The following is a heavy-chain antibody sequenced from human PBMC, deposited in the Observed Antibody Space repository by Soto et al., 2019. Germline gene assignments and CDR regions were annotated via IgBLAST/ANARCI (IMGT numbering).Heavy chain of an antibody. J-gene: IGHJ2*01. D-gene: IGHD4-17*01. CDR3: AKDREYGDFGWYFDL. CDR1: GFTFSSYA. Sequence: GGSLRLSCAASGFTFSSYAMSWVRQAPGEGLEWVSAISGSGGSTYYADSVKGRFTISRDNSKNTLYLQMNSLRAEDTAVYYCAKDREYGDFGWYFDLWGRGTLVTVSS. CDR2: ISGSGGST. V-gene: IGHV3-23*01.